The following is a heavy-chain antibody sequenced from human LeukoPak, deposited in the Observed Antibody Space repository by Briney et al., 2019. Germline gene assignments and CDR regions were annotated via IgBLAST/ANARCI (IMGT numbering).Heavy chain of an antibody. J-gene: IGHJ6*02. V-gene: IGHV4-31*02. D-gene: IGHD1-26*01. CDR1: GFTFSSYS. Sequence: LRLSCAASGFTFSSYSMNWIRQHPGKGLEWIGYIYYSGSTYYNPSLKRRISISIDTSKNQFSLKLSSVTAADTAVYYCARSSWELLGQYYGMDVWGQGTTVTVSS. CDR3: ARSSWELLGQYYGMDV. CDR2: IYYSGST.